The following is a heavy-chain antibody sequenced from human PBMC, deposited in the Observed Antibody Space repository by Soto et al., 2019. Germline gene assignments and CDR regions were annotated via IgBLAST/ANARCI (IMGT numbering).Heavy chain of an antibody. V-gene: IGHV3-23*01. D-gene: IGHD3-22*01. CDR2: ISGSGGST. CDR1: GFTFSSYA. Sequence: PGGSLRLSCAASGFTFSSYAMSWVRQAPGKGLEWVSAISGSGGSTYYADSVKGRFTISRDNSKNTLYLQMNSLRAEDTAVYYCAKTCDSSGYSQLFDYWGQGTLVTVSS. J-gene: IGHJ4*02. CDR3: AKTCDSSGYSQLFDY.